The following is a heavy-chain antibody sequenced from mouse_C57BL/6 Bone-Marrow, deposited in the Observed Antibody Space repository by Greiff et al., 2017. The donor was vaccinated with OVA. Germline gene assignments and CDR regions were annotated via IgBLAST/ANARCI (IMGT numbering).Heavy chain of an antibody. CDR1: GYAFSSSW. D-gene: IGHD3-3*01. V-gene: IGHV1-82*01. J-gene: IGHJ1*03. Sequence: VQLQQSGPELVKPGASVKISCKASGYAFSSSWMNWVKQRPGKGLEWIGRIYPGDGDTNYNGKFKGKATLTADKSSSTAYMQLSSLTSEDSAVYFCEGAGAGGNWYVDVWGTGTTVTVSS. CDR3: EGAGAGGNWYVDV. CDR2: IYPGDGDT.